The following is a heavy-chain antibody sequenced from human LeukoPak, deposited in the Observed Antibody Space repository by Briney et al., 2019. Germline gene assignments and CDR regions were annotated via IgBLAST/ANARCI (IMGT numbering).Heavy chain of an antibody. CDR3: YSPGADY. D-gene: IGHD2-15*01. J-gene: IGHJ4*02. CDR2: INPDGSSS. V-gene: IGHV3-74*01. CDR1: GFTFSDYW. Sequence: PGGSLRLSCAASGFTFSDYWMHWVRQAPGKGLVWVCRINPDGSSSSYADSVKGRFTISRDNAKSTLYLQMKSLRDEDTAVYYCYSPGADYWGQGTLVTVSS.